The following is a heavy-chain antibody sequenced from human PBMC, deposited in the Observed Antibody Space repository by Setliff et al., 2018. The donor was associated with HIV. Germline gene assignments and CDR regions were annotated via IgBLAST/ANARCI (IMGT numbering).Heavy chain of an antibody. V-gene: IGHV1-2*02. Sequence: VASVKVSCKASGYTFTAYNMHWVRQAPGQGLEWMGWINPNSGGTKYAQKFQGRVGMTREKSISTAYMEMTRLTSDDTAVYYCARVRLSMVRGRFDAFDILGQGTMVTVSS. D-gene: IGHD3-10*01. J-gene: IGHJ3*02. CDR1: GYTFTAYN. CDR2: INPNSGGT. CDR3: ARVRLSMVRGRFDAFDI.